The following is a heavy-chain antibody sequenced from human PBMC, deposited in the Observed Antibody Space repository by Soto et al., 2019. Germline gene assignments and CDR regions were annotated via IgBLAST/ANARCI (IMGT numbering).Heavy chain of an antibody. CDR1: GYSFTDYY. J-gene: IGHJ5*02. Sequence: QVHLVQSGAEVKKPGASVKVSCKASGYSFTDYYMHWVRQAPGQGLEWMGWINTKTGGTNYAQRGQGRVTMTGDTSINTAYMELSRLRSDDKAVYYCARFGPTGWFDPWGQGTVVTVSS. V-gene: IGHV1-2*02. CDR2: INTKTGGT. CDR3: ARFGPTGWFDP. D-gene: IGHD3-10*01.